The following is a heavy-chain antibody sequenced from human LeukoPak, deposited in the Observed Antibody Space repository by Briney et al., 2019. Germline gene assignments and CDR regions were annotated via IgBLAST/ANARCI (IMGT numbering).Heavy chain of an antibody. V-gene: IGHV1-69*13. J-gene: IGHJ6*02. CDR3: ARDEYYYDSSGYLGDYGMDV. CDR2: IIPIFGTA. CDR1: GGTFSSYA. Sequence: SVKVSCKASGGTFSSYAISWVRQAPGQGLEWMGGIIPIFGTANYAQKFQGRVAITADESTSTAYMELSSLRSEDTAVYYCARDEYYYDSSGYLGDYGMDVWGQGTTVTVSS. D-gene: IGHD3-22*01.